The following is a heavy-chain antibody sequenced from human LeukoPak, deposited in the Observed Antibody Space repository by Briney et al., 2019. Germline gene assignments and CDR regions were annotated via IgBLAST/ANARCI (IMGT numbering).Heavy chain of an antibody. CDR2: ISYRGST. CDR3: ARDLVTVTKGFDI. V-gene: IGHV4-59*01. D-gene: IGHD4-17*01. J-gene: IGHJ3*02. CDR1: GDSFSSYY. Sequence: PSETLSLTCTVSGDSFSSYYWPWMRQPPGKGLEWIGYISYRGSTNYNPSLKSRLTISIDTSKNQFSLRLSSVTAADTAVYYCARDLVTVTKGFDIWGQGTMVSVSS.